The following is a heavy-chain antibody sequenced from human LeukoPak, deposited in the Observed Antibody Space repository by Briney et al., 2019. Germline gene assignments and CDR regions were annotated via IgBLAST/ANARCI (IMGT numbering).Heavy chain of an antibody. CDR2: INSDGSAT. V-gene: IGHV3-74*01. CDR3: ARGNKWSFDS. D-gene: IGHD2-15*01. J-gene: IGHJ4*02. CDR1: GFTLSTYW. Sequence: GGSLRLSCVASGFTLSTYWMHCVRQAPGKGLVWVSRINSDGSATSNADSVMVRFTISRDSAKNTLYLQMNSLRPEDTAVYYCARGNKWSFDSWGQGALVTVSS.